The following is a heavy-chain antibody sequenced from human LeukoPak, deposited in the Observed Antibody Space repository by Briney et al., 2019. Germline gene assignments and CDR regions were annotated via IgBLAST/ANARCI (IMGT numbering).Heavy chain of an antibody. D-gene: IGHD2-2*01. CDR2: IWYDGSNK. Sequence: GGSLRLSCAASGFTFSSYGMHWVRQAPGKGLEWVAVIWYDGSNKYYADSVKGRFTISRDNSKNTLYLQMNSLRAEDTAVYYCATLGYCSSTSCLWSGSITDKVCYGMDVWGQGTTVTVSS. V-gene: IGHV3-33*01. CDR3: ATLGYCSSTSCLWSGSITDKVCYGMDV. J-gene: IGHJ6*02. CDR1: GFTFSSYG.